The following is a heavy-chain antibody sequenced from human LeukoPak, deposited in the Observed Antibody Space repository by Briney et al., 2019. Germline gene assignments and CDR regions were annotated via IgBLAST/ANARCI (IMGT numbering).Heavy chain of an antibody. CDR3: ARSMGATDY. CDR1: GFTVSSNY. D-gene: IGHD1-26*01. V-gene: IGHV3-66*01. J-gene: IGHJ4*02. Sequence: GGSLRPSCAASGFTVSSNYMSWVRQAPGKELEWVSVIYSGGSTYYADSVKGRLTISRDNSKNTLYLQMNSLRAEDTAVYYCARSMGATDYWGQGTLVTVSS. CDR2: IYSGGST.